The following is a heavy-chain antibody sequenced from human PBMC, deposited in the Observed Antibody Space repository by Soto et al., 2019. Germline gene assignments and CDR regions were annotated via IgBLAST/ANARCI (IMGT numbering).Heavy chain of an antibody. J-gene: IGHJ4*02. CDR2: INSDGSRI. CDR1: GFTFSSYW. CDR3: CGLPY. V-gene: IGHV3-74*01. D-gene: IGHD2-21*01. Sequence: EVQLVESGGGLVQPGGSLRFSCAASGFTFSSYWMHWVRQAPGKGLVWVSRINSDGSRIDYADSVKGRFAISRDNAKNTLYLQMNSLRAEDTAVYYCCGLPYWGQGTLVTVSS.